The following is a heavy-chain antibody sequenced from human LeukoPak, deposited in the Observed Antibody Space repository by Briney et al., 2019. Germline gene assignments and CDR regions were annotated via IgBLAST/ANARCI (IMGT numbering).Heavy chain of an antibody. J-gene: IGHJ4*02. CDR1: GFTFDDYA. Sequence: GGSLRLSCAASGFTFDDYAMHWVRQAPGKGLEWVSLISGDGGSTYYADSVKGRFTISRDNSKNTLYLQMPSLRAEGTAVYYCVRRGYTYAYDYWGQGTLVTVSS. V-gene: IGHV3-43*02. D-gene: IGHD5-18*01. CDR3: VRRGYTYAYDY. CDR2: ISGDGGST.